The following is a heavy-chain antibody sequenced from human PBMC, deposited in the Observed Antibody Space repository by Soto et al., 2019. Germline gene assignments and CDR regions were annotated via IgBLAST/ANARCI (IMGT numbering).Heavy chain of an antibody. CDR1: GGCMGGSTSNFY. CDR2: IYYSGAT. V-gene: IGHV4-61*05. D-gene: IGHD3-16*01. Sequence: DTLSLTCSVSGGCMGGSTSNFYWGWIRQSPGKGLEWIGSIYYSGATNYNPPLESRLTISVDTSKNQSSLNLSSVTAADSAVYYCARAMGQWGTYCYYCGFVVSGQRTPISVSS. J-gene: IGHJ6*02. CDR3: ARAMGQWGTYCYYCGFVV.